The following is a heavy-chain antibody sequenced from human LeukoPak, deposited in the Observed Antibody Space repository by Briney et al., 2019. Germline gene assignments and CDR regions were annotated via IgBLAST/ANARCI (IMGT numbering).Heavy chain of an antibody. CDR1: GDSIASTNW. J-gene: IGHJ4*02. D-gene: IGHD6-13*01. V-gene: IGHV4/OR15-8*01. CDR3: ARVLSSWYLFDY. Sequence: PETLSLTCVVSGDSIASTNWWSWVRQPPGKGLEWIGETYHSGSPNYNPSLQSRLTISVDTSKNQFSLKLTSVTAADTAVYYCARVLSSWYLFDYWGQGTLVTVSS. CDR2: TYHSGSP.